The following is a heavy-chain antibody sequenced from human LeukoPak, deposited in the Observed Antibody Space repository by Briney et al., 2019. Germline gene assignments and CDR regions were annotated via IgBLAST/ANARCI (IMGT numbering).Heavy chain of an antibody. CDR1: GFTFTSYS. CDR3: AREYYYNYYGMDV. V-gene: IGHV3-21*01. J-gene: IGHJ6*02. CDR2: ISSSSTYI. Sequence: GGSLRLSCAASGFTFTSYSMNWVRQAPGRGLEWVSSISSSSTYIYYADSVKGRFTISRDNAKNPLYLQMNSLRDEDTAVYYCAREYYYNYYGMDVWGQGTTVTVSS.